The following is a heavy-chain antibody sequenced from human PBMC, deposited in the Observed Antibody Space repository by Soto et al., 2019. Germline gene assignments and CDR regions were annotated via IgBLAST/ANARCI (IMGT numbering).Heavy chain of an antibody. D-gene: IGHD2-8*01. J-gene: IGHJ4*02. Sequence: GGSLRLSCAASGFNFSAYSMDWIRQTPGKGLEWLSYISGSSSSIYYADSVKGRFTISRDNAKNSLFLQMSSLRDEDTGVYYCAKVGHANTFEYWGQGT. CDR1: GFNFSAYS. V-gene: IGHV3-48*02. CDR3: AKVGHANTFEY. CDR2: ISGSSSSI.